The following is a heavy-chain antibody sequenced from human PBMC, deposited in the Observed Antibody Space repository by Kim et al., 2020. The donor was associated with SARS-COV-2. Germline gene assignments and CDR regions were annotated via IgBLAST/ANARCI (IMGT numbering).Heavy chain of an antibody. J-gene: IGHJ6*02. CDR1: GYTFTSYG. CDR2: ISAYNGNT. D-gene: IGHD3-9*01. V-gene: IGHV1-18*04. CDR3: ARDYPYFDWSYYYYGMDV. Sequence: ASVKVSCKASGYTFTSYGISWVRQAPGQGLEWMGWISAYNGNTNYAQKLQGRVTMTTDTSTSTAYMELRSLRSDDTAVYYCARDYPYFDWSYYYYGMDVWGQGTTVTVSS.